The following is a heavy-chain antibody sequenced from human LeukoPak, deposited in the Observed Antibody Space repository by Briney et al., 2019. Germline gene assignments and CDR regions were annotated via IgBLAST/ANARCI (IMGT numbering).Heavy chain of an antibody. CDR2: ISGSGTIT. J-gene: IGHJ4*02. CDR3: AILTTHSSSSQFDY. CDR1: GFTFTNYA. V-gene: IGHV3-23*01. D-gene: IGHD6-6*01. Sequence: GGSLRLSCAASGFTFTNYAMSWVRQAPGKGLEWVSAISGSGTITYYADSVKGRFTISRDNSKDTLYLQMNSLRAEDTAIYFCAILTTHSSSSQFDYWGQGTLVTVSS.